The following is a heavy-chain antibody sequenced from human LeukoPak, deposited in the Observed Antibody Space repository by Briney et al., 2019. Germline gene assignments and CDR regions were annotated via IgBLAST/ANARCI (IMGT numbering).Heavy chain of an antibody. CDR1: GYSFTSYW. D-gene: IGHD2-2*01. CDR2: IYPGYSDT. Sequence: GESLKISCKGSGYSFTSYWIGWVRQMPGKGLEWMGIIYPGYSDTRYSPSFQGQVTISADKSISTAYLQWSSLKASDTAMYYCARLNIVVVPAARANYYYYYMDVWGKGTTVTVSS. CDR3: ARLNIVVVPAARANYYYYYMDV. V-gene: IGHV5-51*01. J-gene: IGHJ6*03.